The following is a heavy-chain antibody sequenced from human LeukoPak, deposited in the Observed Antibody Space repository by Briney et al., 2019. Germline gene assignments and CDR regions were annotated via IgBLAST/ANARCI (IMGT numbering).Heavy chain of an antibody. V-gene: IGHV3-7*03. CDR2: IKQDGSEK. J-gene: IGHJ4*02. Sequence: GGSLRLSCAASGFTFSSYWMTWVRQAPGKGLEWVANIKQDGSEKYYVDSLKGRFTISRDNSKNTLSLQMNSLRVEDTAIYYCTRSGYRHPYHFDSWGQGTLVTVSS. CDR1: GFTFSSYW. CDR3: TRSGYRHPYHFDS. D-gene: IGHD3-22*01.